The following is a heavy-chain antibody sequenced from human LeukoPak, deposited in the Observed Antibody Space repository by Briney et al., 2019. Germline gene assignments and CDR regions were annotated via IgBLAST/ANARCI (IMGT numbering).Heavy chain of an antibody. CDR2: ISSNGGST. J-gene: IGHJ4*02. D-gene: IGHD5-18*01. Sequence: GGSLRLSCSASGFTFSRYAMHWVRQAPGKGLEYVSAISSNGGSTYYGDSVKGRFTISRDNSKNTLYLQMSSLRAEDTAVYYCVKARGIQLWLPGDYWGQGTLDTVSS. CDR3: VKARGIQLWLPGDY. CDR1: GFTFSRYA. V-gene: IGHV3-64D*09.